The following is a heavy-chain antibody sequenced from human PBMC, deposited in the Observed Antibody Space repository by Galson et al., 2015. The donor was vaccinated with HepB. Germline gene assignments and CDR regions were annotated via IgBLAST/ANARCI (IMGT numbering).Heavy chain of an antibody. CDR2: ISYDGSNK. CDR3: AKESSSTSCYPSCYGMDV. D-gene: IGHD2-2*01. CDR1: GFTFSSYG. Sequence: SLRLSCAPSGFTFSSYGMHWVRQAPGKGLEWVAVISYDGSNKYYADSVKGRFTISRDNSKNTLYLQMNSLRAGDTAVYYCAKESSSTSCYPSCYGMDVWGQGTTVTVSS. J-gene: IGHJ6*02. V-gene: IGHV3-30*18.